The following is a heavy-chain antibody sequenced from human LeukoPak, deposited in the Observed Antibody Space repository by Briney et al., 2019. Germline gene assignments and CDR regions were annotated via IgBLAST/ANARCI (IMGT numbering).Heavy chain of an antibody. D-gene: IGHD2-2*01. J-gene: IGHJ6*02. V-gene: IGHV3-53*04. Sequence: GGSLRLSCAASGFTVSSNYMSWVRQAPGKGVEWVSVIYSGGSTYYSDSVNGRFTISRHNSKNTLYLQMNSLRAEDTAVYYCARGLLVVVPAAMRSYYYGMDVWGQGTTVTVSS. CDR3: ARGLLVVVPAAMRSYYYGMDV. CDR1: GFTVSSNY. CDR2: IYSGGST.